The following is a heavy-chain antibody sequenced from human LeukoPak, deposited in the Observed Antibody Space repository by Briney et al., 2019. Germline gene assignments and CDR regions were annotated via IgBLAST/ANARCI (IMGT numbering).Heavy chain of an antibody. CDR1: GGSISSYY. Sequence: PSETLSLTCTVSGGSISSYYWSWIWQPAGKGMDWIGRIYTSGSTNYNPSLKSRVTISVDKSKNQFSLKLSSVTAADTAVYYCARASIAAADTVWFDPWGQGTLVTVSS. J-gene: IGHJ5*02. CDR3: ARASIAAADTVWFDP. D-gene: IGHD6-13*01. CDR2: IYTSGST. V-gene: IGHV4-4*07.